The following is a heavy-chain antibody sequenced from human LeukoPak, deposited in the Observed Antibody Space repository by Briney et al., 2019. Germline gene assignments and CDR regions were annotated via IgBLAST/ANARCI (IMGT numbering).Heavy chain of an antibody. D-gene: IGHD2-15*01. CDR3: AKVEGGRGGY. CDR1: KFTFSSYS. Sequence: GGSLRLSCAASKFTFSSYSMNWVRQAPGKGLEWVSSINSYSSYIYYADSVKGRFTISRDNAKNSLYLQMNSLRAEDTAVYYCAKVEGGRGGYWGQGTLVTVSS. J-gene: IGHJ4*02. CDR2: INSYSSYI. V-gene: IGHV3-21*01.